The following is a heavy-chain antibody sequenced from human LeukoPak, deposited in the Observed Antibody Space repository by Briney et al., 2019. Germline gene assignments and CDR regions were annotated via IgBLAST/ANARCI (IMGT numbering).Heavy chain of an antibody. D-gene: IGHD3-10*01. CDR3: ARDDYGSGSWSDY. CDR2: IKQDGSEK. J-gene: IGHJ4*02. V-gene: IGHV3-7*03. CDR1: GFTFSSYW. Sequence: GGSLRLSCAASGFTFSSYWLSCVRQAPGKGLEWVANIKQDGSEKYYVDSVKGRFTISRDNAKNSLYLQMNSLRAEDTALYYCARDDYGSGSWSDYWGQGTLVTVSS.